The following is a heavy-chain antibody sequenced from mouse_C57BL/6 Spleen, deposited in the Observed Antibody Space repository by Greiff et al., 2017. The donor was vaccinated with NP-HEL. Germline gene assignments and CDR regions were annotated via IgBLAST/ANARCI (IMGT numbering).Heavy chain of an antibody. Sequence: QVHVKQSGAELVKPGASVKISCKASGYAFSSYWMNWVKQRPGKGLEWIGQIYPGDGDTNYNGKFKGKATLTADKSSSTAYMQLSSLTSEDSAVYFCARKGWWDGVDYWGQGTTLTVSS. V-gene: IGHV1-80*01. J-gene: IGHJ2*01. CDR2: IYPGDGDT. CDR1: GYAFSSYW. D-gene: IGHD1-1*02. CDR3: ARKGWWDGVDY.